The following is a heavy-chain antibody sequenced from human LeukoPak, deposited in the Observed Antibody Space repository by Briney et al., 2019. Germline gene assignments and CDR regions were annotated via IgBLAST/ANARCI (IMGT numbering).Heavy chain of an antibody. J-gene: IGHJ4*02. CDR2: MSGNGGST. D-gene: IGHD5-12*01. CDR1: GFTFSSHA. Sequence: PGGSLRLSCAASGFTFSSHAMSWVRQAPGKGLEWVSAMSGNGGSTYYADSVKGRFTISRDKSKNTLYLQMNSLRAEDTAVYYCAKSTGYGTLGSLYYFDYWGQGTLVTVSS. CDR3: AKSTGYGTLGSLYYFDY. V-gene: IGHV3-23*01.